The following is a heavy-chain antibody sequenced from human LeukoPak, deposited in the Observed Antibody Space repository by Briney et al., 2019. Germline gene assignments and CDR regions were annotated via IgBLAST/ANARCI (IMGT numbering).Heavy chain of an antibody. CDR1: GITLSNYG. J-gene: IGHJ2*01. D-gene: IGHD3-16*01. CDR2: ISTDGSYK. V-gene: IGHV3-30*03. CDR3: ARSLIPGRWYFDL. Sequence: GGSLRLSCAVSGITLSNYGMSWVRQAPGKGLEWVAAISTDGSYKYHGDSVKGRFTISRDNPMNTLYLQMNGLRPDDTAVYYCARSLIPGRWYFDLWGRGTLVTVSS.